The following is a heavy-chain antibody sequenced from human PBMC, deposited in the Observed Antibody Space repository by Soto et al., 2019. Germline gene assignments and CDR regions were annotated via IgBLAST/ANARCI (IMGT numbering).Heavy chain of an antibody. Sequence: EVQLVESGGGLVQPGGSLRLSCAASGFTFTNYWMSWVRQAPGKGLQWVANIKGDGSEKFYVDSVKGRFTISRGNVKNSLTLQMNSRRADDTGMYYCARGLDAPDYWGQGNLVTVSS. J-gene: IGHJ4*02. CDR3: ARGLDAPDY. V-gene: IGHV3-7*01. CDR2: IKGDGSEK. CDR1: GFTFTNYW. D-gene: IGHD1-1*01.